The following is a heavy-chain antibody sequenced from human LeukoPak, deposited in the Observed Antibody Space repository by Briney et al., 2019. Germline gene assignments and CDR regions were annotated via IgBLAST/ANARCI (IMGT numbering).Heavy chain of an antibody. Sequence: SVKVSCKASGGTFSSYAISWVRQAPGQGLEWMGGIIPIFGTANYAQKFQGRVTITADESTSTAYMELSSLRSDDTAVYYCARDSGPVVVVPAAIVGGAYDAFDIWGQGTMVTISS. D-gene: IGHD2-2*01. CDR1: GGTFSSYA. CDR3: ARDSGPVVVVPAAIVGGAYDAFDI. J-gene: IGHJ3*02. V-gene: IGHV1-69*13. CDR2: IIPIFGTA.